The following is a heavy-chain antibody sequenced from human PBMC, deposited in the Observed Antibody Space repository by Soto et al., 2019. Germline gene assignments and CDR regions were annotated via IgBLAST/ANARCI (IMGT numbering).Heavy chain of an antibody. CDR2: IYYSGST. D-gene: IGHD2-15*01. Sequence: PAETLSLTCTVSGCSISSYYWSWIRQPPGKGLEWIGYIYYSGSTNYNPSLKSRVTISVDTAKNQFSLKLSSVTAADTAVYYCARDKGGSPSVYYYYGMDVWGQGTTVTVSS. CDR1: GCSISSYY. CDR3: ARDKGGSPSVYYYYGMDV. V-gene: IGHV4-59*01. J-gene: IGHJ6*02.